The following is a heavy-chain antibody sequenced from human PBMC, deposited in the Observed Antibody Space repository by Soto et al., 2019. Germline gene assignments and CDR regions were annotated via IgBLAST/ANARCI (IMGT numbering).Heavy chain of an antibody. Sequence: SETLSLTCTVSGGSISSGGYYWSWIRQHPGKGLEWIGYIYYSGSTYYNPSLKSRVTISVDTSKNQFSLKLSSVTAADTAVYYCARASYYDFWSGYWYWGQGTLVTVYS. CDR3: ARASYYDFWSGYWY. CDR2: IYYSGST. D-gene: IGHD3-3*01. CDR1: GGSISSGGYY. V-gene: IGHV4-31*03. J-gene: IGHJ4*02.